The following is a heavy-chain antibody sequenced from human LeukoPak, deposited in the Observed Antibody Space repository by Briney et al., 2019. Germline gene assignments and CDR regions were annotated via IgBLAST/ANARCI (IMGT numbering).Heavy chain of an antibody. CDR3: ARSESSWYWFDP. CDR1: GYTFTSYA. D-gene: IGHD6-13*01. V-gene: IGHV1-3*01. J-gene: IGHJ5*02. CDR2: INAGNGNT. Sequence: ASVKVSCKASGYTFTSYAMHWVRQAPGQRLEWMGWINAGNGNTKYSQKFQGRVTITMDTSASTAYMELSSLRSEDTAVYYCARSESSWYWFDPWGQGTLVTVSS.